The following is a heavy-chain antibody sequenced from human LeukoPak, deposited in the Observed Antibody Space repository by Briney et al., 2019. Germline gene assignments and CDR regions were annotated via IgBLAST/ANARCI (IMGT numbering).Heavy chain of an antibody. J-gene: IGHJ4*02. CDR1: GFTFDDYA. Sequence: GGSLRLPCAASGFTFDDYAMHWVRQAPGKGLEWVSGISWNSGSIGYADSVKGRFTISRDNAKNSLYLQTNSLRAEDTAVYYCARRAGYGDPDYFDYWGQGTLVTVSS. CDR2: ISWNSGSI. CDR3: ARRAGYGDPDYFDY. V-gene: IGHV3-9*01. D-gene: IGHD4-17*01.